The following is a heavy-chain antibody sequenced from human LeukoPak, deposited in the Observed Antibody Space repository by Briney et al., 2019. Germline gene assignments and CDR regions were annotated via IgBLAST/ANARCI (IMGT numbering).Heavy chain of an antibody. Sequence: GGSLRLSCAASGFNFNNYWMSWLRQAPGKGLEWVANIKDDGSEEYYVDSVKGRFTISRDNAKNSLYLQMNSLRAEDTAVYYCARPLSYDSSGYYHWGQGTLVTVSS. CDR3: ARPLSYDSSGYYH. J-gene: IGHJ1*01. CDR2: IKDDGSEE. CDR1: GFNFNNYW. V-gene: IGHV3-7*03. D-gene: IGHD3-22*01.